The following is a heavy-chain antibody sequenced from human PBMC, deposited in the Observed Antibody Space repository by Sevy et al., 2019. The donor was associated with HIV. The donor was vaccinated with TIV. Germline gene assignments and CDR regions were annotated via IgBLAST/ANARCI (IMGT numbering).Heavy chain of an antibody. CDR1: GFIFSNFA. J-gene: IGHJ1*01. V-gene: IGHV3-30*04. CDR3: ARGENDDEFFQY. Sequence: GGSLRLSCTVSGFIFSNFALHWVRQAPGKGLEWVAVTSYDGIHKYYADSVKGRFTVSRDNSRNILSLEMNSLRRDDTAVYYCARGENDDEFFQYWGQGTLVTVSS. CDR2: TSYDGIHK. D-gene: IGHD1-26*01.